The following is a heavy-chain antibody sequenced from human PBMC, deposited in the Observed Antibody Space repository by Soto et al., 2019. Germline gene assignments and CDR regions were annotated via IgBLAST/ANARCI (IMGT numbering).Heavy chain of an antibody. D-gene: IGHD2-15*01. V-gene: IGHV4-30-2*01. Sequence: SETLSLTCDVSGDTISTGGYTWAWIRQPPGKALEWIGHTYHSGNPYYNPSLKSRVIISVDRSKNQFSLKVRSVTAADTAVYYCARLKKRIHGPTFFDDWGQGTLVTVSS. J-gene: IGHJ4*02. CDR1: GDTISTGGYT. CDR3: ARLKKRIHGPTFFDD. CDR2: TYHSGNP.